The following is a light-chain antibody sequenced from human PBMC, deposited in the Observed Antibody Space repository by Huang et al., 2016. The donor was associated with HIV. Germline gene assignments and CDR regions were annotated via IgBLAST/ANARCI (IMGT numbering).Light chain of an antibody. CDR2: GAS. J-gene: IGKJ4*01. Sequence: EIILTQSPATLSLSPGESAPLSCRASERVTTTDWTWYQQRPGQAPRLRVLGASNMATGIPDRFSGSGSGTDFTLTISGVEPEDFATYFCHQHNTPTEVTFGGGTRVEI. V-gene: IGKV3D-20*02. CDR1: ERVTTTD. CDR3: HQHNTPTEVT.